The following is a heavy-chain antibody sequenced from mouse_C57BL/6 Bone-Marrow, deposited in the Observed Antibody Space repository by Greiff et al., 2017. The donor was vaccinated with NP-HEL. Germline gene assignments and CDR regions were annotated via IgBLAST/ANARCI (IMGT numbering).Heavy chain of an antibody. Sequence: EVQLQQSGAELVRPGASVKLSCTASGFNIKDDYMHWVKQRPEQGLEWIGWIDPENGDTEYDSKFQGKATITADTSSNTAYLQLSSLTSQDTAVYYCTTGVTVVAPPAWFAYWGQGTLVTVSA. CDR2: IDPENGDT. D-gene: IGHD1-1*01. J-gene: IGHJ3*01. CDR1: GFNIKDDY. V-gene: IGHV14-4*01. CDR3: TTGVTVVAPPAWFAY.